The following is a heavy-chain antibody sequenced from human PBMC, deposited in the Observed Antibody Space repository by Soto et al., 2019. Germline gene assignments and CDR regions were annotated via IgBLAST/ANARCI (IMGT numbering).Heavy chain of an antibody. Sequence: GSGVTGSFMSSVYNYTSYAFHGVRQAHGQGFESMGWINGGKGNTKYSQKFQGRVTITRDTSASTAYMELSSLRSEDTAVYYCARTSGYYLYDYWGQGTLVTVSS. V-gene: IGHV1-3*01. J-gene: IGHJ4*02. CDR3: ARTSGYYLYDY. CDR1: VYNYTSYA. D-gene: IGHD3-22*01. CDR2: INGGKGNT.